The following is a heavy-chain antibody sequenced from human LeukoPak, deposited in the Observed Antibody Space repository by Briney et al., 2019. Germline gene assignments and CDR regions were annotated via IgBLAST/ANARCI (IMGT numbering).Heavy chain of an antibody. J-gene: IGHJ4*02. CDR3: ARDVDYGFDY. V-gene: IGHV3-30*03. CDR2: ISYDGSNK. CDR1: GFTFSRYG. D-gene: IGHD4-17*01. Sequence: GGSLRLSCAASGFTFSRYGMHWVCQAPGEGLEWVAVISYDGSNKYYADSVKGRFTISRDNSKNTLYLQMNSLRDEDTAVYYCARDVDYGFDYWGQGTLVTVSS.